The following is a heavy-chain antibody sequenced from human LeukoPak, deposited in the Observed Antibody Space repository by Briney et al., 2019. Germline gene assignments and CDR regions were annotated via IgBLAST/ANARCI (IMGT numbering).Heavy chain of an antibody. CDR1: GYTFTGYY. D-gene: IGHD3-22*01. J-gene: IGHJ3*02. Sequence: ASVKVSCKASGYTFTGYYMNWVRQAPGQGLEWMGWINPNSGGTNYAQKFQGRVTMTRDTSISTAYMELSRLRSDDTAVYYCATQAITMIVVAEAFDIWGQGTMVTVSS. V-gene: IGHV1-2*02. CDR3: ATQAITMIVVAEAFDI. CDR2: INPNSGGT.